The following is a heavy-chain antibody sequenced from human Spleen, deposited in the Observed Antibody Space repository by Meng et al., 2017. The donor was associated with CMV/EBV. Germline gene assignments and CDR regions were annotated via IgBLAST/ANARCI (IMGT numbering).Heavy chain of an antibody. Sequence: GESLKISCAASGFTFSTYSMNWVRQAPGKGLEWVSSISGSSSYIYYADSMKGRFTISRDNAKNSPYLQMNSLRVEDTAVYYCVRSVVVPAGHEYGMDVWGQGTTVTVSS. CDR2: ISGSSSYI. J-gene: IGHJ6*02. D-gene: IGHD2-2*01. V-gene: IGHV3-21*01. CDR3: VRSVVVPAGHEYGMDV. CDR1: GFTFSTYS.